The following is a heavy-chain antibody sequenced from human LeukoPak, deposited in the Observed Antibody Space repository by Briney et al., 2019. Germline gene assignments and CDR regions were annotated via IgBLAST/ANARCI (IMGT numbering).Heavy chain of an antibody. J-gene: IGHJ4*02. D-gene: IGHD3-10*01. CDR2: IFYSGST. Sequence: SETLSLTCTVSGDSITSYFWSWIRQPPGKGLEWVGYIFYSGSTYYSPSLKSRVTISLDTSRNQFSLKLNSVTAADTAVYYCAAMVRGDNFDYWGQGTLVTVSS. V-gene: IGHV4-59*12. CDR3: AAMVRGDNFDY. CDR1: GDSITSYF.